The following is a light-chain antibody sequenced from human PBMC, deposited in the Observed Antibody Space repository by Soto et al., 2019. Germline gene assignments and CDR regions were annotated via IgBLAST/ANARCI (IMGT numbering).Light chain of an antibody. CDR1: QSVSRTY. J-gene: IGKJ1*01. CDR2: GAS. V-gene: IGKV3-20*01. Sequence: EIVLTQSPGTLSLSPGERATLSCRASQSVSRTYLAWYQQKSGQAPRLLIYGASSRAIHTPDRFSGSGSGTDFTLTISGLEPEDFAVYYCQHFGNSLWTFGQGTKVDIK. CDR3: QHFGNSLWT.